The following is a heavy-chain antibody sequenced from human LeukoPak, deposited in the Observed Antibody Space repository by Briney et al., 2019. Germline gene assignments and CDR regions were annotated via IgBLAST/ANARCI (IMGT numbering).Heavy chain of an antibody. J-gene: IGHJ4*02. V-gene: IGHV4-34*01. CDR1: GGSISGYY. CDR3: ARARRYGSGSYRY. Sequence: PSETLSLTCTVSGGSISGYYWSWIRQPPGKGLEWIGEINHSGSTNYNPSLKSRVTISVDTSKNQFSLKLSSVTAADTAVYYCARARRYGSGSYRYWGQGTLVTVSS. CDR2: INHSGST. D-gene: IGHD3-10*01.